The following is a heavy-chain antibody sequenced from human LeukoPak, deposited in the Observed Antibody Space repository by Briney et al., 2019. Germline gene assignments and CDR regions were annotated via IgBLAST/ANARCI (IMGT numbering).Heavy chain of an antibody. CDR1: GYTFTSYD. V-gene: IGHV1-69*13. CDR2: IIPIFGTA. CDR3: ARDYYDSGIDY. D-gene: IGHD3-22*01. J-gene: IGHJ4*02. Sequence: ASVKVSCKASGYTFTSYDINWVRQATGQGLEWMGGIIPIFGTANYAQKFQGRVTITADESTSTAYMELSSLRSEDTAMYYCARDYYDSGIDYWGQGTLVTVSS.